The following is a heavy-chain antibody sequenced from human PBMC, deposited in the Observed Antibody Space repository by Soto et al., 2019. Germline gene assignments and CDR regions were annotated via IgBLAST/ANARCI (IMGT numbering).Heavy chain of an antibody. D-gene: IGHD6-25*01. CDR1: GGSISSGGYY. V-gene: IGHV4-31*03. CDR3: ESTRAAAAYFDY. Sequence: SETLSLTCTVSGGSISSGGYYWSWIRQHPGKGLEWIGYIYYSGSTYYNPSLKSRVTISVDTSKNQFSLKLSSVTAADTAVYYCESTRAAAAYFDYWGQGTLVTVSS. CDR2: IYYSGST. J-gene: IGHJ4*02.